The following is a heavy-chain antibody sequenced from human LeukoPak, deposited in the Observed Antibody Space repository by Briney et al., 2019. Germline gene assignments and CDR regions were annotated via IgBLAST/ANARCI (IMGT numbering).Heavy chain of an antibody. CDR1: GGSFSGYY. V-gene: IGHV4-34*01. CDR2: INHSGST. CDR3: ARRTPYYYYYMDV. Sequence: PSETLSLTCAVYGGSFSGYYWSWIRQPPGKGLEWIGEINHSGSTNYNPSLKSRVTISADTSKDQFSLKLSSVTAADTAVYYCARRTPYYYYYMDVWGKGTTVTISS. D-gene: IGHD2-2*01. J-gene: IGHJ6*03.